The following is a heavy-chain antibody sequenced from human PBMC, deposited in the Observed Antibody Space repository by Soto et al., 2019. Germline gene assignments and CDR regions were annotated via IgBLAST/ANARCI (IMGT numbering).Heavy chain of an antibody. D-gene: IGHD6-13*01. J-gene: IGHJ6*02. CDR2: ISYDGSNK. V-gene: IGHV3-30-3*01. CDR3: ASPTRGQQLVRYYYYGMDV. Sequence: VGSLRLSCAASGFTFSSYAMHWVRQAPGKGLEWVAVISYDGSNKYYADSVKGRFTISRDNSKNTLYLQMNSLRAEDTAVYYCASPTRGQQLVRYYYYGMDVWGQGTTVTVSS. CDR1: GFTFSSYA.